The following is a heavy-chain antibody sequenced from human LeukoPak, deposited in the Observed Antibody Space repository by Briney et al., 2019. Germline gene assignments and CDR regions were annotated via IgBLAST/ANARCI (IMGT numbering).Heavy chain of an antibody. CDR1: GFTFSSYG. CDR2: IWYDGSNK. V-gene: IGHV3-33*01. D-gene: IGHD3-22*01. CDR3: ARGVNSGYFFDY. Sequence: PGRSLRLSCAASGFTFSSYGMHWVRQAPGKGLEWVAVIWYDGSNKYYADSGKGRFTISRDNSKNTLYLQMNSLRAEDTAVYYCARGVNSGYFFDYWGQGTLVTVSS. J-gene: IGHJ4*02.